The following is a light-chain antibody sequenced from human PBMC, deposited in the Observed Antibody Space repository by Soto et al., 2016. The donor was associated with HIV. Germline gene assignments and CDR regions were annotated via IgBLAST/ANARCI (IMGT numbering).Light chain of an antibody. J-gene: IGKJ1*01. Sequence: DIQMTQSLSTLSASVGDRVTITCRASQSISSWLAWYQQKPGKTPNLVIYKASSLESGVPSRFSGSGSGTEFTLTISSLQPDDFATYYCQQYKTYPWTFGQGTKVEIK. CDR3: QQYKTYPWT. CDR2: KAS. CDR1: QSISSW. V-gene: IGKV1-5*03.